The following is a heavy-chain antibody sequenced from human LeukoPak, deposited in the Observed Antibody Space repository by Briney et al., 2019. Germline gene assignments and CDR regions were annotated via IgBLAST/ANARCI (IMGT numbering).Heavy chain of an antibody. J-gene: IGHJ5*02. D-gene: IGHD6-19*01. CDR3: ARNDRWLGRFDP. CDR2: INHSGST. CDR1: GGSISSSNW. V-gene: IGHV4-4*02. Sequence: KSSGTLSLTCAVSGGSISSSNWWSWVRQPPGKGLEWIGEINHSGSTNYNPSLKSRVTISVDTSKNQFSLKLSSVTAADTAVYYCARNDRWLGRFDPWGQGTLVTVSS.